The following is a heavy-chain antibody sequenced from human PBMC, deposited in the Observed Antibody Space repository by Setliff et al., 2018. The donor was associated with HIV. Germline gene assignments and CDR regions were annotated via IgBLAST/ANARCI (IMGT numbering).Heavy chain of an antibody. CDR1: GYTFSTYG. J-gene: IGHJ3*02. V-gene: IGHV1-18*01. CDR3: ARVRTDEVRGVYDAFDI. D-gene: IGHD3-10*01. CDR2: ISDDNGKT. Sequence: GASVKVSCKASGYTFSTYGISWVRQAPGQGLEWMGRISDDNGKTYYAQKLQGRVTMTTDTSTSTVYMELSSLRSEDTAVFYCARVRTDEVRGVYDAFDIWGQGTRVTVSS.